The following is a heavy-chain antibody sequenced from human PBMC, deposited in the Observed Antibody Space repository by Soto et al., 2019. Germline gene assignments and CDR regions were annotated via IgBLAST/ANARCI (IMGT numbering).Heavy chain of an antibody. CDR3: ASEYSYGYGYFDY. D-gene: IGHD5-18*01. V-gene: IGHV4-61*01. CDR1: GGSVSSGSYY. J-gene: IGHJ4*02. CDR2: IYYSGST. Sequence: LSLTCTVSGGSVSSGSYYWSWIRQPPGKGLEWIGYIYYSGSTNYNPSLKSRVTISVDTSKNQFSLKLSSVTAADTAVYYCASEYSYGYGYFDYWGQGTLVTVSS.